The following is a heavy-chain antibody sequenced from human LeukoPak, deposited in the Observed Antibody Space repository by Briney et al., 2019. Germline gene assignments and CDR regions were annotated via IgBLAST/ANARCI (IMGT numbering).Heavy chain of an antibody. V-gene: IGHV4-31*03. J-gene: IGHJ4*02. CDR2: IYYSGST. D-gene: IGHD1-26*01. CDR3: ARDRVGATDYFDY. CDR1: GDFISSGGFY. Sequence: KSSQTLSLTCTVSGDFISSGGFYWSWIRQHPGKGLEWIGYIYYSGSTYYNPSLKSRVTISVDTSKNQFSLKLDSVTAADTAVYYCARDRVGATDYFDYWGQGTLVTVSS.